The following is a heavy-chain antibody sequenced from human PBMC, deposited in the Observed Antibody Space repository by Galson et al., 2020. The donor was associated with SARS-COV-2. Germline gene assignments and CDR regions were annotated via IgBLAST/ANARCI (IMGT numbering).Heavy chain of an antibody. CDR1: GGSVSSSNYY. V-gene: IGHV4-39*01. CDR2: IHYTGST. D-gene: IGHD3-10*02. CDR3: ARHQGAKWSCSGSFDY. J-gene: IGHJ4*02. Sequence: SETLSLTCTVSGGSVSSSNYYWGWIRQTPGKGLEWIGTIHYTGSTYYNPSLKSRVTTSVDTSKNQFSLKMSSMTAADAAVYYCARHQGAKWSCSGSFDYWGRGTLVTVSS.